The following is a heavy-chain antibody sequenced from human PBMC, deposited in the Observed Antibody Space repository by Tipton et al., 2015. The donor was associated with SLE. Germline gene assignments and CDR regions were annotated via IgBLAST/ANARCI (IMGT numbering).Heavy chain of an antibody. CDR3: ARDRGPFYDYGGTPDL. CDR2: IRYDGSNK. CDR1: GFTFSSYG. V-gene: IGHV3-30*02. J-gene: IGHJ2*01. D-gene: IGHD4-23*01. Sequence: SLRLSCAASGFTFSSYGMHWVLQAPGKGLEWVTFIRYDGSNKYYADSVKGRFTISRDNSKNTLYLQMNSLRAEDTAVYYCARDRGPFYDYGGTPDLWGRGTLVTVSS.